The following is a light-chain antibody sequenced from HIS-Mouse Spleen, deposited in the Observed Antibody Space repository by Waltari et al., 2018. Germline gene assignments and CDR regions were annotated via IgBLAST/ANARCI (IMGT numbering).Light chain of an antibody. V-gene: IGLV2-14*01. J-gene: IGLJ2*01. CDR2: EVS. CDR1: SSDVGGYNY. Sequence: QSALTQPASVSGSPGQSITISCTGTSSDVGGYNYVPWYQQHPGKAPKLMTYEVSNRPSGVSNRFSGSKSGNTASLTISGLQAEDEADYYCSSYTSSSTHVVFGGGTKLTVL. CDR3: SSYTSSSTHVV.